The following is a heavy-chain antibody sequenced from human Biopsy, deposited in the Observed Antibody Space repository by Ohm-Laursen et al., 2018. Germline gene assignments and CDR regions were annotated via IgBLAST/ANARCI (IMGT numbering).Heavy chain of an antibody. Sequence: SQTLSLTCPVSGASIEDYYWTWIRQAPGKTLEWIASINYRGNTNYNPSLKSRVTMSAHTSTNQFSLKPTSVTAADTAVYYCARDSGILNYGNFKYYHYYGMDVWGQGTKVTVSS. CDR2: INYRGNT. D-gene: IGHD4-11*01. CDR3: ARDSGILNYGNFKYYHYYGMDV. J-gene: IGHJ6*02. V-gene: IGHV4-59*01. CDR1: GASIEDYY.